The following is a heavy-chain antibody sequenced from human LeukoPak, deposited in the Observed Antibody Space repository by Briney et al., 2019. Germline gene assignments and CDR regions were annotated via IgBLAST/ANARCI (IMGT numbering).Heavy chain of an antibody. CDR1: GYTFTSYY. Sequence: ASVKVSCTASGYTFTSYYMHWVRQAPGQGLEWMGIINPSGGSTSYAQKFQGRVTMTRDTSTSTVYMELSSLRSEDTAVYYCARANLGYCSGGSCYATGVFDYWGQGTLVTVSS. J-gene: IGHJ4*02. V-gene: IGHV1-46*01. CDR3: ARANLGYCSGGSCYATGVFDY. CDR2: INPSGGST. D-gene: IGHD2-15*01.